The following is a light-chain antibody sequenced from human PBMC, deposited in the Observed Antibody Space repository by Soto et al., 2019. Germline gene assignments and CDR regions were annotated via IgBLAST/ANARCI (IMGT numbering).Light chain of an antibody. CDR3: CSYAGFSTYV. Sequence: QSALTRPASVSGSPGQSITISCTGTSSDVGSFNLVSWYQQHPGKAPKVMIYEGSKRPSGVSNRFSGSKSGNTASLTISGPQAEDEADYYCCSYAGFSTYVFGTGTKVTVL. CDR1: SSDVGSFNL. CDR2: EGS. V-gene: IGLV2-23*01. J-gene: IGLJ1*01.